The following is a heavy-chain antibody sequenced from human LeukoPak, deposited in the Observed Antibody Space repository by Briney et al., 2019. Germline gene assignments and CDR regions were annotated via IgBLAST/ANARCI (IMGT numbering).Heavy chain of an antibody. V-gene: IGHV4-30-4*01. CDR2: IYYSGST. CDR1: GGSISSGSCY. Sequence: PSQTLSLTCTVSGGSISSGSCYWSWVRQPPGKGLEWIGYIYYSGSTYYNPSLKSRLTISVDTSKNQFSLTLSSVTAADTAVSHRSRTSAHSDKGRYLRGGDCDYCGQGTLVTVSS. CDR3: SRTSAHSDKGRYLRGGDCDY. J-gene: IGHJ4*02. D-gene: IGHD3-10*01.